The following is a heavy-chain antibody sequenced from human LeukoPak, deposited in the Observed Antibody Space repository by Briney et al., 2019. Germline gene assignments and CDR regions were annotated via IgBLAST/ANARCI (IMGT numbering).Heavy chain of an antibody. CDR2: INCNGGGT. CDR3: ARARSPRIPEEEPDYYYGMDV. Sequence: ASVKVSCKASGYTFTGYYIHWVRQAPGQGLEWMGRINCNGGGTSYAQKFQGRVTMTRDTSISTAYMELDRLTSDDTAVYYCARARSPRIPEEEPDYYYGMDVWGQGTTVTVSS. V-gene: IGHV1-2*06. CDR1: GYTFTGYY. J-gene: IGHJ6*02. D-gene: IGHD2-2*02.